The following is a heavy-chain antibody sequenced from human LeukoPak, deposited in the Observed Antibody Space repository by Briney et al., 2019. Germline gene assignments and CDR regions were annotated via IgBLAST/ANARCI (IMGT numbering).Heavy chain of an antibody. V-gene: IGHV3-66*01. D-gene: IGHD3-16*01. J-gene: IGHJ6*02. CDR1: GFTVSSNY. Sequence: GESLRLSCAASGFTVSSNYMSWVRQAPGKGLEWVSVIYSGGSTYYADSVKGRFTISRDNSKNTLYLQMNSLRAEDTAVYYCARVSAFGTDYYYYGMDVWGQGTTVTVSS. CDR3: ARVSAFGTDYYYYGMDV. CDR2: IYSGGST.